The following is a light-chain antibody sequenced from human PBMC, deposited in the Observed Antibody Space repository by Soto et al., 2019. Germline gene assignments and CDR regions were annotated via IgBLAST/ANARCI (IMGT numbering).Light chain of an antibody. Sequence: SYELTQPPSVSVAPGKTATITCGANNIGSELVHGYQQKPGQAPVLVIYHDTDRPSGIHERFFGSNNGNTATLTISRVEAGDESDYVCQVWDSRSYHHVVFGGGTKVTV. J-gene: IGLJ2*01. CDR2: HDT. CDR1: NIGSEL. V-gene: IGLV3-21*04. CDR3: QVWDSRSYHHVV.